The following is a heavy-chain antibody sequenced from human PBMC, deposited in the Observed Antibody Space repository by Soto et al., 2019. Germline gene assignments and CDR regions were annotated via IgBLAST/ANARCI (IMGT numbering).Heavy chain of an antibody. CDR2: SIPIFGTA. Sequence: SLQVSCKASGSTINNYPITWVRQAPGHGHEWMGGSIPIFGTANYAQKFQGRVTISVDESTSTAYMELSSLRSEETAVYYCARGRGYSCDDQYNYYDHYVWTQGTKVTV. D-gene: IGHD5-18*01. CDR1: GSTINNYP. V-gene: IGHV1-69*13. J-gene: IGHJ6*02. CDR3: ARGRGYSCDDQYNYYDHYV.